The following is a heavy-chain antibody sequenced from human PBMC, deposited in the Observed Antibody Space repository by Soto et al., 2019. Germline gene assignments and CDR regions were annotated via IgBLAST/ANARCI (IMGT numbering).Heavy chain of an antibody. Sequence: PEETLSLTCTVSGGSISSSSYYWSWIRQPPGKGLEWIAYIYYTESPTYNPSLLSRVTVSLDTSRNQFSLKLNSVTAADTAVYYRARGGIPTQNWFDPWGQGTLVTVS. J-gene: IGHJ5*02. CDR3: ARGGIPTQNWFDP. CDR2: IYYTESP. D-gene: IGHD2-2*02. V-gene: IGHV4-61*01. CDR1: GGSISSSSYY.